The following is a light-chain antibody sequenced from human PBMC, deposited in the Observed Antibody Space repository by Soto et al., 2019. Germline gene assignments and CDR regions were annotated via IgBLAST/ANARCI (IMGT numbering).Light chain of an antibody. J-gene: IGKJ5*01. CDR3: QQLNSYSIT. V-gene: IGKV1-9*01. Sequence: TQSPATLSLSPGERATLSCRASQSVSSKLVWYQQKPGKAPKLLIYAASTLQSGVPSRFSGSGSGTDFTLTISSLQPEDFATYYCQQLNSYSITFGQGTRLEIK. CDR1: QSVSSK. CDR2: AAS.